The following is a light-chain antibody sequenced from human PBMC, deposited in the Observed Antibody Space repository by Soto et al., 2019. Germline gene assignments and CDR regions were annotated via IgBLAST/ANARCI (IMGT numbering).Light chain of an antibody. V-gene: IGKV3-15*01. J-gene: IGKJ4*01. CDR3: QKYNSAPLT. Sequence: EILMTHSPATLAVSQGERATLSSSASQSVSSNLAWYQQKPGQAPRLLIYGACTRATGIPARFSGSGSGTEFTLTISILQPEDVAAYYCQKYNSAPLTFGGGTKVDIK. CDR2: GAC. CDR1: QSVSSN.